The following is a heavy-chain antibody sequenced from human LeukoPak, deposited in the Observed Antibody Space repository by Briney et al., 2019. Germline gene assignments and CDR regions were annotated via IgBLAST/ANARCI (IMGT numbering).Heavy chain of an antibody. CDR1: GGTFSSYA. D-gene: IGHD5-18*01. V-gene: IGHV1-69*05. CDR2: IIPIFGTA. CDR3: ARGVQLDYYYYYMDV. J-gene: IGHJ6*03. Sequence: ASVKVSCKASGGTFSSYAISWVRQAPGQGLEWMGRIIPIFGTANYAQKFQGRVTITTDESMSTAYMELSSLRSEDTAVYYCARGVQLDYYYYYMDVWGKGTTVTVSS.